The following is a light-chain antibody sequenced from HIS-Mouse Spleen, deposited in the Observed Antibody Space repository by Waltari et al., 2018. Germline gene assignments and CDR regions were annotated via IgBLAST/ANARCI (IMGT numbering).Light chain of an antibody. CDR1: SLRSYY. Sequence: SSELTQDPAVSVALGQTVRITCQGDSLRSYYASWYQQKPGQAPVLVIYGKNNRPSGIPDRFSGSSSGNTASLTITGAQAEDEADYYCNSRDSSGNHVVFRGGTKLTVL. CDR3: NSRDSSGNHVV. CDR2: GKN. J-gene: IGLJ2*01. V-gene: IGLV3-19*01.